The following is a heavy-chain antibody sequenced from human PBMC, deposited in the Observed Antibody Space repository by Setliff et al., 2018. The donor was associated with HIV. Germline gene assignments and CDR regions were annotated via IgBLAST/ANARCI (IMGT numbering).Heavy chain of an antibody. CDR1: GKSLSNYW. CDR3: SRGIAVAGHDFANTPGDI. Sequence: GESLKISCKGSGKSLSNYWINWVRQMPGKGLEWMGRIDPSDSYINYGPSFQGHVTISADESTNTAFLQWSSLKASDSAMYYCSRGIAVAGHDFANTPGDIWGQGTMVTVSS. D-gene: IGHD6-19*01. J-gene: IGHJ3*02. CDR2: IDPSDSYI. V-gene: IGHV5-10-1*01.